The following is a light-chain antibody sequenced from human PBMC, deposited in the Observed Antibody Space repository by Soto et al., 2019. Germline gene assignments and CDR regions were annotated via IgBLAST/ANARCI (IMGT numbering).Light chain of an antibody. V-gene: IGKV3-20*01. CDR2: DTS. Sequence: EIVLTQSPGTLSLSPGERATLSCGASQTLSNGFIAWYQQKPGQAPRLLIYDTSSRATGVPDRYSASGSGTDFTLTISRLEPEDFAVFFCQQYGTSEIIFGQGTRLEIK. CDR3: QQYGTSEII. J-gene: IGKJ5*01. CDR1: QTLSNGF.